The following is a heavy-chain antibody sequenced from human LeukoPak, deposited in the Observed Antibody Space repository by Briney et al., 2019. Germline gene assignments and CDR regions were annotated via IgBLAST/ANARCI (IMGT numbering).Heavy chain of an antibody. Sequence: GGSLRLSCAASGFTFSSYEMNWVRQAPGKGLEWVANINQDGSEKYYVDSVKGRFTISRDNAENSLYLQMNSLRAEDTAVYYCASGGHVDYCGQGTLVTVSS. J-gene: IGHJ4*02. CDR3: ASGGHVDY. CDR1: GFTFSSYE. D-gene: IGHD3-16*01. V-gene: IGHV3-7*01. CDR2: INQDGSEK.